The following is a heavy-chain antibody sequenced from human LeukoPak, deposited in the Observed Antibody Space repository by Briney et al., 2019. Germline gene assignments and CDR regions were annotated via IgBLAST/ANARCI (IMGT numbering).Heavy chain of an antibody. CDR2: INPSGGST. CDR1: GYTFTSYY. V-gene: IGHV1-46*01. D-gene: IGHD3-22*01. CDR3: ARGGNNHYDSSGYFQFDY. Sequence: ASVKVSCKASGYTFTSYYMHWVRQAPGQGLEWMGIINPSGGSTSYAQKFQGRVTMTRDMSTSTVYMELSSLRSEDTAVYYCARGGNNHYDSSGYFQFDYWGQGTLVTVSS. J-gene: IGHJ4*02.